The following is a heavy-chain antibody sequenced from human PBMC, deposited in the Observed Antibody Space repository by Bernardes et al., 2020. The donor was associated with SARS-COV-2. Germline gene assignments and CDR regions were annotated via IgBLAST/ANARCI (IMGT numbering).Heavy chain of an antibody. J-gene: IGHJ4*02. V-gene: IGHV4-39*01. D-gene: IGHD3-9*01. CDR3: ARALTLTGHEFDS. CDR1: GASISTSAYY. CDR2: VYYSGTT. Sequence: SETLSLTRTVSGASISTSAYYWGWIRQPPGKGLEWIGTVYYSGTTYYKPSLKSRLTISLDTSKSQFSLKLNSVTAADTAVYFCARALTLTGHEFDSWGQGTLVTVSS.